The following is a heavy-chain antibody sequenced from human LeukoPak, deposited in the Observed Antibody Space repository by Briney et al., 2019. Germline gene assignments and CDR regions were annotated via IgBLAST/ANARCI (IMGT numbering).Heavy chain of an antibody. CDR2: IYYSGST. CDR3: ARNLEGSRWKYNWFDP. CDR1: GGSLSTNF. J-gene: IGHJ5*02. D-gene: IGHD1-1*01. V-gene: IGHV4-59*01. Sequence: PSETLSLTCTVFGGSLSTNFWNWFRQPPGKGLEWFGYIYYSGSTNYNPSLKNGISTSVDTSTNQFSLTLSSMTAADTAVYYCARNLEGSRWKYNWFDPWGQGTLVTVSS.